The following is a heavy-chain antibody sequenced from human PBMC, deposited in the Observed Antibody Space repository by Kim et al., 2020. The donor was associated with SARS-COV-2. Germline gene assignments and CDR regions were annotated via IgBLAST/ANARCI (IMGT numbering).Heavy chain of an antibody. CDR3: LKGGWGCIWDF. V-gene: IGHV3-23*01. Sequence: GGSLRLSCTTSGFTFTGYAMSWVRQAPGKGLEWVSSIGGSDATTYDVDSVKVRISISGDESNHSLYLQRIAVGATDTSACYCLKGGWGCIWDFWALGTL. J-gene: IGHJ4*02. CDR2: IGGSDATT. CDR1: GFTFTGYA. D-gene: IGHD1-26*01.